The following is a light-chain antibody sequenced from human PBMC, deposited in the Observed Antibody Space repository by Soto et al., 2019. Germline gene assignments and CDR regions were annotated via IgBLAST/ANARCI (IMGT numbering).Light chain of an antibody. CDR1: SGDVGGYNY. CDR3: SSYTSSSTLVV. Sequence: QSALTQPASVSGSPGQSITISCTGTSGDVGGYNYVSWYQQHPGKAPKLMIYDVTNRPSGVSNRFSGSKSGHTASLTISGLQAEDEADYYCSSYTSSSTLVVFGGGTKLTVL. J-gene: IGLJ3*02. CDR2: DVT. V-gene: IGLV2-14*03.